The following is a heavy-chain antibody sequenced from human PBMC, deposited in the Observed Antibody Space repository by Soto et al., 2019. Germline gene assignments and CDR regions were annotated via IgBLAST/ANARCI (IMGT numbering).Heavy chain of an antibody. Sequence: QVQLQESGPGLVKPSQTLSLTCTVSGCSISSGGYYWSWIRQHPGKGLEWIGYIYYSGSTYYNPSLKSRVTISVDTSKNQCSLKLSSVTAADTAVYYCARGRYFDWLSPFDYWGQGTLVTVSS. CDR1: GCSISSGGYY. CDR3: ARGRYFDWLSPFDY. J-gene: IGHJ4*02. D-gene: IGHD3-9*01. V-gene: IGHV4-31*03. CDR2: IYYSGST.